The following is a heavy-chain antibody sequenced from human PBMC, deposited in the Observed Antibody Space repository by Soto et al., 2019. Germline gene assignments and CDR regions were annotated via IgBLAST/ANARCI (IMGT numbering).Heavy chain of an antibody. Sequence: SLTLSCASSGFTFSSYAMSWVRQAPGKGLEWVSAISGSGGSTYYADSVKGRFTISRDNSKNTLYLQMNSLRAEDTAVYYCAKELFSSIFGVVNNFDYWGQGTLVIVSS. CDR2: ISGSGGST. CDR1: GFTFSSYA. V-gene: IGHV3-23*01. CDR3: AKELFSSIFGVVNNFDY. D-gene: IGHD3-3*01. J-gene: IGHJ4*02.